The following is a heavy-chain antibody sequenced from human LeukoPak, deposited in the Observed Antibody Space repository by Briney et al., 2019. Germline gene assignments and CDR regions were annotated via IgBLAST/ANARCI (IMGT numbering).Heavy chain of an antibody. CDR2: ISSYNGKT. Sequence: ASVKVSCKASGYTFTSYGLSWVRQAPGQGLEWMGWISSYNGKTIYAQKFQGRLTMTTDTSTSTAYMELRSLTSDDTAVYYCARDITVVSLASIGFDYWSQGTVVTVSS. CDR3: ARDITVVSLASIGFDY. J-gene: IGHJ4*02. D-gene: IGHD3-16*01. CDR1: GYTFTSYG. V-gene: IGHV1-18*01.